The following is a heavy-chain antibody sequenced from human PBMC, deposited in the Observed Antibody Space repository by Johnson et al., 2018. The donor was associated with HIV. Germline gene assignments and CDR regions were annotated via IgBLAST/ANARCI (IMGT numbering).Heavy chain of an antibody. J-gene: IGHJ3*02. Sequence: EVQLVESGGDLVQPGGSLGLSCAASGFTFSSYAMSWVRQAPGRGLERVSSISGTGGSTYYAASVQGRFTISRDNSKNTLYLQMNSLRAEDTAVYYCAKDRYYDSSGPDAFDIWGQGTMVTVSS. CDR1: GFTFSSYA. CDR3: AKDRYYDSSGPDAFDI. D-gene: IGHD3-22*01. V-gene: IGHV3-23*04. CDR2: ISGTGGST.